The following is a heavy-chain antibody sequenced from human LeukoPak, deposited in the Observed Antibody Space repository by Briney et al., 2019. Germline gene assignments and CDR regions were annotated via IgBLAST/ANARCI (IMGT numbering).Heavy chain of an antibody. D-gene: IGHD6-6*01. J-gene: IGHJ4*02. CDR3: ARDLIAARRPYYFDH. V-gene: IGHV3-7*01. CDR1: GFTFSSYW. Sequence: PGGSLRLSCAASGFTFSSYWMSWVRQAPGKGLEWVANIKQDGSEKYYVDSMKGRFTISRDNAKNSLYLQMNSLRAEDMAVYYCARDLIAARRPYYFDHWGQGTLVTVSS. CDR2: IKQDGSEK.